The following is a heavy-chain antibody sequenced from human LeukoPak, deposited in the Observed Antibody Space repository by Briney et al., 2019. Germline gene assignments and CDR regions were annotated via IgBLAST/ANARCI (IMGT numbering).Heavy chain of an antibody. D-gene: IGHD6-19*01. Sequence: GESLKISCKGSGYTFTSYWIVWVRQMPGKGLEWMGIIYPGDSNTRYRPSFQGQVTILADKSISTAYLQWSSLKAPDTAMYYCARQSSGWTAFDIWGQGTMVTVSS. V-gene: IGHV5-51*01. CDR1: GYTFTSYW. CDR3: ARQSSGWTAFDI. J-gene: IGHJ3*02. CDR2: IYPGDSNT.